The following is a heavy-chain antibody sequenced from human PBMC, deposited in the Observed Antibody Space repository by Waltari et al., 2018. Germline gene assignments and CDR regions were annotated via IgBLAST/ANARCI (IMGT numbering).Heavy chain of an antibody. J-gene: IGHJ6*02. CDR1: GFTFDDYA. CDR3: AKARGRTRIRYGMDV. V-gene: IGHV3-9*03. Sequence: EVQLVESGGGLVQPGRSLRLSCAASGFTFDDYAMHWVRPAPGKGLEWVSGISWNSGSIGYADSVKGRFTISRDNAKNSLYLQMNSLRAEDMALYYCAKARGRTRIRYGMDVWGQGTTVTVSS. CDR2: ISWNSGSI. D-gene: IGHD3-16*01.